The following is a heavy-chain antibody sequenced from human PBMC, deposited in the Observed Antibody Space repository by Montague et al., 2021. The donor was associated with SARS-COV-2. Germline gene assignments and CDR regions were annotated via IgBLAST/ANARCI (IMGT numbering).Heavy chain of an antibody. J-gene: IGHJ4*02. V-gene: IGHV6-1*01. CDR1: GDSVSSKSDA. CDR3: ARSVGASSSSWPLPPHFDY. D-gene: IGHD6-13*01. Sequence: CAISGDSVSSKSDAWNWSRQTPSSCLEWLGTNYYMSKWYNDYALSVKSRITINPDTSKNQFSLQLNSVTPEDTAVYYCARSVGASSSSWPLPPHFDYWGQGPLGTVPS. CDR2: NYYMSKWYN.